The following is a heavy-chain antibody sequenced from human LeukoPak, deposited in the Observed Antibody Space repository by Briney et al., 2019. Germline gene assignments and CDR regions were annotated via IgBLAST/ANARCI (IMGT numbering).Heavy chain of an antibody. CDR2: INPNSGGT. D-gene: IGHD3-16*02. CDR3: ASSMITFGGVIASNWFDP. CDR1: GYTFTGYY. J-gene: IGHJ5*02. Sequence: ASVKVSCKASGYTFTGYYMHWVRQAPGQGLEWMGWINPNSGGTNYAQKFQGRVTMTTDTSISTAYMELSRLRSDDTAVYYCASSMITFGGVIASNWFDPWGQGTLVTVSS. V-gene: IGHV1-2*02.